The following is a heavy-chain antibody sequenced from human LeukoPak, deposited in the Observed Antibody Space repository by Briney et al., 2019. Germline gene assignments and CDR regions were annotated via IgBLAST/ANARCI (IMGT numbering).Heavy chain of an antibody. CDR3: ARVVWVAAAPGAFDI. CDR2: INTNTGNP. D-gene: IGHD6-13*01. V-gene: IGHV7-4-1*02. J-gene: IGHJ3*02. CDR1: GYTFTSYA. Sequence: ASVKVSCKASGYTFTSYAMNWVRQAPGQGLEWMGWINTNTGNPTYAQGFTGRFVFSLDTSVSTAYLQISSLKAEDTAVYYCARVVWVAAAPGAFDIWGQGTMVTVSS.